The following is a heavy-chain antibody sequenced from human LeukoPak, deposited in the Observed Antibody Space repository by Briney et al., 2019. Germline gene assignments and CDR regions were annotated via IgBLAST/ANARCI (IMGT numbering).Heavy chain of an antibody. Sequence: GESLKISFKGSGYHFTSYWIGWVPQMPGKGLEWMGIIYPGDSDTTYSPSFQGQVTISADKSISTAYLQWSSLKASDSAMYYCARRLYSSSSSFWFDPWGQGTLVTVSS. CDR2: IYPGDSDT. CDR3: ARRLYSSSSSFWFDP. V-gene: IGHV5-51*01. CDR1: GYHFTSYW. J-gene: IGHJ5*02. D-gene: IGHD6-13*01.